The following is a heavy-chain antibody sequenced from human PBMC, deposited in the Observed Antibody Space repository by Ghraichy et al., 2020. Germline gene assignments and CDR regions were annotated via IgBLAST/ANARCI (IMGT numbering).Heavy chain of an antibody. Sequence: GGSLRLSCEVSGLTFSSYWMSWVRQAPGKGLEWVANIKYDGGEKYYVDSVEGRFTISRDNPKNSLYLQMNRLRAEDSATYNCARIKDYYGSGRGGGSWCQVTRVTVAS. CDR3: ARIKDYYGSGRGGGS. V-gene: IGHV3-7*03. CDR1: GLTFSSYW. D-gene: IGHD3-10*01. J-gene: IGHJ5*02. CDR2: IKYDGGEK.